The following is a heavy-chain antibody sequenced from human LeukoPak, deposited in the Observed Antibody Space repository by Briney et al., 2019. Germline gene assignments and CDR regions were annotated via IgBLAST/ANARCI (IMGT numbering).Heavy chain of an antibody. Sequence: SETLSLTCTVSGGSISGYYWSWIRQPPGKGLEWIGYIYFNGSTNYNPALKSRVTISVDTSKNQFSLKLSSVTAADTAIYYCVRVKSTSWFDYWGQGALVTVSS. J-gene: IGHJ4*02. CDR3: VRVKSTSWFDY. D-gene: IGHD2-2*01. CDR2: IYFNGST. CDR1: GGSISGYY. V-gene: IGHV4-59*12.